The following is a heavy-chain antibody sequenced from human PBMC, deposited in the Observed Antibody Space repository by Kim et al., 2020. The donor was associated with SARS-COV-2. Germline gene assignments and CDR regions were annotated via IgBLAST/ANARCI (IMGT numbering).Heavy chain of an antibody. D-gene: IGHD3-10*01. Sequence: ASVKVSCKASGYTFTSYYMHWVRQAPGQGLEWMGIINPSGGSTSYAQKFQGRVTMTRDTSTSTVYMELSSLRSEDTAVYYCARVISKSFPLSITMVRGTGSYYYYGMDVWGQGTTVTVSS. CDR3: ARVISKSFPLSITMVRGTGSYYYYGMDV. J-gene: IGHJ6*02. CDR2: INPSGGST. CDR1: GYTFTSYY. V-gene: IGHV1-46*01.